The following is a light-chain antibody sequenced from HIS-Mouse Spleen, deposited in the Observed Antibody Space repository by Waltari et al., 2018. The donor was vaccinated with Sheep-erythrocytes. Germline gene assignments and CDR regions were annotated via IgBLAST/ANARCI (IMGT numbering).Light chain of an antibody. V-gene: IGKV1-33*01. CDR3: QKYNSAPLT. Sequence: DIQMTQSPSSLSASVGDRVTITCQANQDISNYLNWYQQKPGKAPKLLIYDASNLETGVPSRFSGSGSGTDFTFTISSLQPEDVATYYCQKYNSAPLTFGGGTKVEIK. CDR1: QDISNY. CDR2: DAS. J-gene: IGKJ4*01.